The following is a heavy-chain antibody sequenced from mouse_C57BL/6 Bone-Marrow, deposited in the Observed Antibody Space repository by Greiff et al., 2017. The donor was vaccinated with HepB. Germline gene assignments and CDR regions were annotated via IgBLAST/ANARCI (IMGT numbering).Heavy chain of an antibody. CDR1: GFTFSDFY. V-gene: IGHV7-1*01. Sequence: VMLVDSGGGLVLSGRSLRLSCATSGFTFSDFYMEWVRQAPGMGLEWIAASSNKANDYTTVYSASVKGRFIVSRDTSQSILYLQMNALRAEDTALYYCARENDYGSSPLGYFDVWGTGTTVTASS. J-gene: IGHJ1*03. CDR3: ARENDYGSSPLGYFDV. D-gene: IGHD1-1*01. CDR2: SSNKANDYTT.